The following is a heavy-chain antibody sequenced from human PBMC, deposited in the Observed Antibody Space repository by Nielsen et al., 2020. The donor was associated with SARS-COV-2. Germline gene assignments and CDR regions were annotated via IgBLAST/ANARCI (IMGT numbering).Heavy chain of an antibody. CDR1: GGSFSGYY. V-gene: IGHV4-34*01. CDR2: INHSGST. J-gene: IGHJ6*04. CDR3: ASLPLLAV. Sequence: SQTLSLTCAVYGGSFSGYYWSWIRQPPGKGLEWIGEINHSGSTNYNPSLKSRVTISVDTSKNQFSLKLSSVTAADTAVYYCASLPLLAVWGKGTTVTVSS.